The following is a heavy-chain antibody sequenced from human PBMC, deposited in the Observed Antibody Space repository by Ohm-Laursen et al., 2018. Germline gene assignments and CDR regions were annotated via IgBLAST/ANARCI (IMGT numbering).Heavy chain of an antibody. D-gene: IGHD1-26*01. CDR2: IYYSGST. Sequence: SETLSLTCPVSGGSISGYYWSWIRQPPGKGLEWIGYIYYSGSTNYNPSLKSRVTISVDTSKNQFSLKLSSVTAADTAVYYCARERLSGSYPDAFDIWGQGTMVTVSS. J-gene: IGHJ3*02. CDR3: ARERLSGSYPDAFDI. V-gene: IGHV4-59*01. CDR1: GGSISGYY.